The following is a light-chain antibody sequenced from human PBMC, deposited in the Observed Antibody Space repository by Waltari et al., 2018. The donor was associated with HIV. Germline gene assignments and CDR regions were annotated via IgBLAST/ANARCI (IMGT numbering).Light chain of an antibody. J-gene: IGLJ2*01. CDR3: SSYAGSNSLV. CDR2: EVN. Sequence: QSALTQPPCASGSPGQSVTITCTGTSGDMGGCNSVSWYQQHPGKAPKLMILEVNKRPSGVPDRFSGSKSGNTASLTVSGLQAEDESVYYCSSYAGSNSLVFGGGTKLTVL. CDR1: SGDMGGCNS. V-gene: IGLV2-8*01.